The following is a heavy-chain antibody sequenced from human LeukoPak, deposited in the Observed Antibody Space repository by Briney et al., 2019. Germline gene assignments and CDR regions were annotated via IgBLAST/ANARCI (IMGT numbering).Heavy chain of an antibody. V-gene: IGHV1-2*04. Sequence: PLASVKVSCKASGYTFTGYYMHWVRQAPGQGLEWMGWINPNSGGTNYAQKFQGWVTMTRDTSISTAYMELSRLRSDDTAVYYCARRCSSTSCSLDYWGQGTLVTVSS. D-gene: IGHD2-2*01. CDR2: INPNSGGT. CDR1: GYTFTGYY. J-gene: IGHJ4*02. CDR3: ARRCSSTSCSLDY.